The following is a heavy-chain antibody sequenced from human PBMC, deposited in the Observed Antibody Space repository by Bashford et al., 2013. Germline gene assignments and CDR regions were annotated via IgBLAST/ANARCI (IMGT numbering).Heavy chain of an antibody. J-gene: IGHJ4*02. Sequence: VRQAPGKGLEWVSAISGSGGSTYYADSVKGRFTISRDNSKNTLYLQMNSLRAEDTAVYYCAKHYYYGSGNYSTRYFDYWGQGTLVTVSS. V-gene: IGHV3-23*01. D-gene: IGHD3-10*01. CDR3: AKHYYYGSGNYSTRYFDY. CDR2: ISGSGGST.